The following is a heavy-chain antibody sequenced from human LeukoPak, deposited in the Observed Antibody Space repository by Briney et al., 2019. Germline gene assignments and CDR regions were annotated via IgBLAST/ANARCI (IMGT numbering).Heavy chain of an antibody. CDR3: ARATGYCRGGSCHHDAFDF. J-gene: IGHJ3*01. D-gene: IGHD2-15*01. V-gene: IGHV3-48*02. Sequence: GGSLRLSCAASGFTFSSYSLNWVRQAPGKGLEWVSYISSSSSTICYADSVKGRFTITRDNDKKSVYLQMNSLREEDTAVYYCARATGYCRGGSCHHDAFDFWGQGTMVTVSS. CDR2: ISSSSSTI. CDR1: GFTFSSYS.